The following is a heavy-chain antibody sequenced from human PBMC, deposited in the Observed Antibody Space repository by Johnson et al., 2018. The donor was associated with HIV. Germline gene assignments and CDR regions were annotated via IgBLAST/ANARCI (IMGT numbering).Heavy chain of an antibody. CDR3: ARDNLATPFGAFDF. CDR1: GFTFSSYG. V-gene: IGHV3-30*02. J-gene: IGHJ3*01. D-gene: IGHD3-3*01. Sequence: VQLVESGGGVVQPGGSLRLSCAASGFTFSSYGMHWVRQAPGKGLEWVAFTRYDGSNKYYSDFVVGRFTISRDSSKNTLYLHMNSLSAEDRAVYYCARDNLATPFGAFDFWGQGTMVIVSS. CDR2: TRYDGSNK.